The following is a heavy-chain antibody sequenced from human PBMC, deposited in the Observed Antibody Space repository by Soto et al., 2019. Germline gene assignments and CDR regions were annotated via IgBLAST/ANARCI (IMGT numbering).Heavy chain of an antibody. CDR2: ISSSSSYI. D-gene: IGHD6-25*01. CDR3: AKFFGETGGSSGWTWSFLN. J-gene: IGHJ4*01. CDR1: GVTFSSYS. V-gene: IGHV3-21*04. Sequence: GGSLRLSSAASGVTFSSYSMNCVRQAPGKGLEWVSSISSSSSYIYYADSVKGRFTISRDNSKNTLFLQMNSLRAEDTAVYYCAKFFGETGGSSGWTWSFLNWGQGALVTVST.